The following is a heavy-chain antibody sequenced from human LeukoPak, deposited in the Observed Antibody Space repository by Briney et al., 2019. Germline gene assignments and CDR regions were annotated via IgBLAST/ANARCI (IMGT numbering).Heavy chain of an antibody. D-gene: IGHD5-18*01. CDR1: GGSISNDY. J-gene: IGHJ4*02. CDR2: IHYRGST. Sequence: SETLSLTCTVSGGSISNDYWSWIRQPPGKGLEWIGYIHYRGSTNYNPSLKSRVTISVDTSKNQFSLKLSSLTAADTAVYYCARSVLGYSYGLHIDYWGQGTLVTVSS. CDR3: ARSVLGYSYGLHIDY. V-gene: IGHV4-59*01.